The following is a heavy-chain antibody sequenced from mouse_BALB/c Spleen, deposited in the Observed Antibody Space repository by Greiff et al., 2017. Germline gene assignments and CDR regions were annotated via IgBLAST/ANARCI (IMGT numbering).Heavy chain of an antibody. D-gene: IGHD2-12*01. CDR3: ARKLLYAWFAD. Sequence: EVKVVESGGGLVQPGGSMKLSCVASGFTFSNYWMNWVRQSPEKGLEWVAEIRLKSNNYGTHYAESVKGRFTISRDDSKSSVYLQMNNLRAEDTGMYYCARKLLYAWFADWGEGTLVTVSA. CDR1: GFTFSNYW. CDR2: IRLKSNNYGT. V-gene: IGHV6-6*02. J-gene: IGHJ3*01.